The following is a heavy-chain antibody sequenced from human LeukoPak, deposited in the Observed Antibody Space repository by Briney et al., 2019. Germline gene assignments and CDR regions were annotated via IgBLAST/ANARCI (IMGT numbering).Heavy chain of an antibody. Sequence: NPSETLSLTCTVSGYSISSGYYWGWIRQPPGKGLEWIGSIYHSGSTYYNPSPKSRVTISVDTSKNQFSLKLSSVTAADTAVYYCARVGATQEVDYWGQGTLVTVSS. CDR1: GYSISSGYY. D-gene: IGHD1-26*01. V-gene: IGHV4-38-2*02. J-gene: IGHJ4*02. CDR2: IYHSGST. CDR3: ARVGATQEVDY.